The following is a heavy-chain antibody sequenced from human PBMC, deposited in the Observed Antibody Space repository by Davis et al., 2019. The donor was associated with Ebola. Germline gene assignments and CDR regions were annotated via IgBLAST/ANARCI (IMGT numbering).Heavy chain of an antibody. CDR1: GFTFSSYA. CDR2: ISNSGGST. D-gene: IGHD6-13*01. Sequence: GGSLRLSCAASGFTFSSYAMSWVRQAPGKGLEWVSGISNSGGSTHYADSVKGRFTISRDNSKNTLYLQMNSLRAEDTAVYYCGGGAAAGTASIYFYYGMDVWGQGTTVTVSS. CDR3: GGGAAAGTASIYFYYGMDV. J-gene: IGHJ6*02. V-gene: IGHV3-23*01.